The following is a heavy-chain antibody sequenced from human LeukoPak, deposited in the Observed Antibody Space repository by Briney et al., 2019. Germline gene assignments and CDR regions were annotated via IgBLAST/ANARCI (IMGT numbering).Heavy chain of an antibody. CDR3: ARGRKDCSAGNCYSAY. Sequence: PGGSLRLSCAASGFTFGNYWMTWVRQAPGKGLQWVANIQEAGSEKYYVDSVKGRFTISRDNAKNSLYLQMNSLRAEDTAVYYCARGRKDCSAGNCYSAYWGQGTLVTVSS. CDR2: IQEAGSEK. CDR1: GFTFGNYW. V-gene: IGHV3-7*01. D-gene: IGHD2-15*01. J-gene: IGHJ4*02.